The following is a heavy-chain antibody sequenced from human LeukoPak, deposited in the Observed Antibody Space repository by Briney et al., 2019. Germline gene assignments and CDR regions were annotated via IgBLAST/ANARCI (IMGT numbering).Heavy chain of an antibody. D-gene: IGHD2-2*01. CDR2: ISAYNGNT. CDR1: GYTFTSYG. Sequence: ASVKVSCKASGYTFTSYGISWVRRAPGQGLEWMGWISAYNGNTNYAQKLQGRVTMTTDTSTSTAYMELRSLRSDDTAVYYCARQEYCSSTSCYLGYFDYWGQGTLVTVSS. CDR3: ARQEYCSSTSCYLGYFDY. J-gene: IGHJ4*02. V-gene: IGHV1-18*01.